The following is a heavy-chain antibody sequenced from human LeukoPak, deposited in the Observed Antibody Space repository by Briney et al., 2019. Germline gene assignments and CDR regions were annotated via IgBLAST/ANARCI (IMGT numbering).Heavy chain of an antibody. CDR3: ARDRRTHAEDAFDI. Sequence: PSETLSLTCTVSGGSISSYYWSWLRQPAGKGLEWIGRIYTSGSTNYNPSLKSRVTMSVDTTKNQFSLKLSSVTAADTAVYYCARDRRTHAEDAFDIWGQGTMVTVSS. CDR1: GGSISSYY. V-gene: IGHV4-4*07. D-gene: IGHD1-14*01. J-gene: IGHJ3*02. CDR2: IYTSGST.